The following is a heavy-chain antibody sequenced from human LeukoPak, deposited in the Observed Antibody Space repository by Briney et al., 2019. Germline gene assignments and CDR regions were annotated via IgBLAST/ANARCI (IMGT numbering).Heavy chain of an antibody. CDR3: AKDGSYQEEYFDY. CDR2: IYSGGST. D-gene: IGHD1-26*01. Sequence: PGGSLRLFCAASGFTVSSNYMSWVRQAPGKGLEWVSVIYSGGSTYYADSVKGRFTISRDNAKNSLYLQMNSLRAEDTALYYCAKDGSYQEEYFDYWGQGTLVTVSS. CDR1: GFTVSSNY. J-gene: IGHJ4*02. V-gene: IGHV3-53*05.